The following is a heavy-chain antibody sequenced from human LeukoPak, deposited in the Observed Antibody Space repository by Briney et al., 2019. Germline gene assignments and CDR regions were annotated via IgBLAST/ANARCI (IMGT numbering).Heavy chain of an antibody. CDR3: ARSSVLAVAGKTDAFDI. CDR1: GYTFTGYY. Sequence: ASVKVSCKASGYTFTGYYMHWVRQAPGQGLEWMGWINPNSGGTNYAQKFQGRVTMTRDTSISTAYMELSRLRSDDTAVYYCARSSVLAVAGKTDAFDIWGQGTMVTVSS. CDR2: INPNSGGT. J-gene: IGHJ3*02. V-gene: IGHV1-2*02. D-gene: IGHD6-19*01.